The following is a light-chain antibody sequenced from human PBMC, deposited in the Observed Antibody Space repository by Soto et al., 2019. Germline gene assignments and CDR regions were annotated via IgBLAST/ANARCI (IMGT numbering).Light chain of an antibody. CDR1: SSDVGGYNY. V-gene: IGLV2-14*01. CDR2: EVS. Sequence: ALTQPASVSGSPGQSITISCTGTSSDVGGYNYVSWYQQHPGKAPKLMIYEVSNRPSGVSNRFSGSKSGNTASLTISGLQTEDEADYYCSSYTGSTTYVFGTGTKVTVL. J-gene: IGLJ1*01. CDR3: SSYTGSTTYV.